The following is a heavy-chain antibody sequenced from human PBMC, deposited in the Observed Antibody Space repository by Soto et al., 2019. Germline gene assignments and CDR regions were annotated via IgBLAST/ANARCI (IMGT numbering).Heavy chain of an antibody. CDR3: ASEPGYGVVPARMQASCALDH. CDR2: IYYSGST. J-gene: IGHJ1*01. CDR1: RHSIRSSSYY. D-gene: IGHD3-16*01. V-gene: IGHV4-39*01. Sequence: PLETQSLICTAVRHSIRSSSYYWGSICYPPGKGLEWIGSIYYSGSTYYNPSLKSRVTISVDTSKNQFSLKLSSVTAADTAVYYCASEPGYGVVPARMQASCALDHCGQVILFTVSA.